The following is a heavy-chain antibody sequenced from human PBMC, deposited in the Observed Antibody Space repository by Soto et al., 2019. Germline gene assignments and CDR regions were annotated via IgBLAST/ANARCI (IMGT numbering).Heavy chain of an antibody. CDR2: IYPGDSDT. J-gene: IGHJ6*02. Sequence: GESLKISCKGSGYSFTSYWIGWVRQMPGKGLEWMGIIYPGDSDTRYSPSFQGQVTISADKSISTAYLQWSSLKASDTAMYYCARTGDIVLVPAAIGYGMDVWGQGTTVTVSS. CDR3: ARTGDIVLVPAAIGYGMDV. V-gene: IGHV5-51*01. CDR1: GYSFTSYW. D-gene: IGHD2-2*01.